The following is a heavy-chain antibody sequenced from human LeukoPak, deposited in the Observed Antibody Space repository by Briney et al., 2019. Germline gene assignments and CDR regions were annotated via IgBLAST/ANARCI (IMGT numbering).Heavy chain of an antibody. CDR3: AREGAAVGTRYYYGMDV. CDR2: IKQDGSEK. D-gene: IGHD6-13*01. V-gene: IGHV3-7*03. Sequence: PGVSLRLSCAASGFTFSSYWMSWVRQAPGKGLEWVANIKQDGSEKYHVDSVKGRFTISRDNAKNSLYLQMNSVRAEDTAVYYCAREGAAVGTRYYYGMDVWGKGTTVTVSS. J-gene: IGHJ6*04. CDR1: GFTFSSYW.